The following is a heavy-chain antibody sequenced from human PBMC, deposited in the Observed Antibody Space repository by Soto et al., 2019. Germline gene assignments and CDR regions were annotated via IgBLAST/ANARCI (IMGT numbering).Heavy chain of an antibody. CDR1: GYTFTSYA. J-gene: IGHJ6*02. D-gene: IGHD3-3*01. CDR3: AGTKLWSGFTPTFGMDV. Sequence: ASVKVSCKASGYTFTSYAMHWVRQAPGQRLEWMGWINAGNGNTKYSQKFQGRVTITRDTSAGTAYMELSSLRSEDTAVYYCAGTKLWSGFTPTFGMDVWGQGTTVTVSS. CDR2: INAGNGNT. V-gene: IGHV1-3*01.